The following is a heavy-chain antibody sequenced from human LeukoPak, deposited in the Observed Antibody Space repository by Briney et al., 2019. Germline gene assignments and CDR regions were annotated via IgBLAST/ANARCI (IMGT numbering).Heavy chain of an antibody. Sequence: GGSLRLSCAASGFTFSSYAMSWVRQAPGKGLEWVSAISGRDRSTYYADSVKGRFTISRDNSKNTLYMQMNSLRAEDTAVYYCAKDDDGSGSYPSFHYWGQGTLVTVSS. J-gene: IGHJ4*02. CDR2: ISGRDRST. D-gene: IGHD3-10*01. V-gene: IGHV3-23*01. CDR3: AKDDDGSGSYPSFHY. CDR1: GFTFSSYA.